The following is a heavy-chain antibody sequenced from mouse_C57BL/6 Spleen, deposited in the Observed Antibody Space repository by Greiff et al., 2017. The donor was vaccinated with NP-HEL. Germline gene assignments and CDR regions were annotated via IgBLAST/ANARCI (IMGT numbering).Heavy chain of an antibody. V-gene: IGHV5-12*01. CDR2: ISNGGGST. CDR3: ASQLAY. J-gene: IGHJ3*01. Sequence: EVMLVESGGGLVQPGGSLKLSCAASGFTFSDYYMYWVRQTPEKRLEWVAYISNGGGSTYYPDTVKGRFTISRDNAKNNLYLQMSRLKSEDTAMYYCASQLAYWGQGTLVTVSA. CDR1: GFTFSDYY.